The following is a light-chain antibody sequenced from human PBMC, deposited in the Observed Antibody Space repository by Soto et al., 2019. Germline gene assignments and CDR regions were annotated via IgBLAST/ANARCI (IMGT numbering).Light chain of an antibody. CDR3: SSYTSSSTLAV. J-gene: IGLJ2*01. CDR1: SSDVGGYNY. CDR2: DVN. Sequence: QSALTQPASVSGSPVQSITISCTGTSSDVGGYNYVSWYQQDPGKAPKLMIYDVNNRPSGVSNRFSGSKSGNTASLTISGLQAEDEAYYYCSSYTSSSTLAVFGGGTKVTVL. V-gene: IGLV2-14*01.